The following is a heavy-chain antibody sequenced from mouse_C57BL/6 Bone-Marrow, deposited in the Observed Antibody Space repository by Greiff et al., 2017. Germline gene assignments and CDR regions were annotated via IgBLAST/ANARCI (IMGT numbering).Heavy chain of an antibody. J-gene: IGHJ3*01. Sequence: VQLQQSGAELVRPGASVTLSCKASGYTFTDYEMHWVKQTPVHGLEWIGAIDPETGGTAYNQKFKGKDILTADKSSSTAYMELRSLASEDSAVYYCTREGSNYPFAYWGQGTLVTVSA. CDR1: GYTFTDYE. D-gene: IGHD2-5*01. V-gene: IGHV1-15*01. CDR3: TREGSNYPFAY. CDR2: IDPETGGT.